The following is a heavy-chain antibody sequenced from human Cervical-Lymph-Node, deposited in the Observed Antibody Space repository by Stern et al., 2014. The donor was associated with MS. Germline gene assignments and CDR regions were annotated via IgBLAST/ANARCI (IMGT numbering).Heavy chain of an antibody. J-gene: IGHJ2*01. Sequence: EVQLVESGGGLVQPGGSLRLSCAASGFTFSSYAMHWVRQAPGKGLEYVSVISSNGGSTYYANAEKGRLTISRDNSMNTLYLHMGSLRFEDMAVYYCARGVTYCGGDCYGWYFDLWGRGTLVTVSS. CDR1: GFTFSSYA. V-gene: IGHV3-64*01. CDR3: ARGVTYCGGDCYGWYFDL. D-gene: IGHD2-21*02. CDR2: ISSNGGST.